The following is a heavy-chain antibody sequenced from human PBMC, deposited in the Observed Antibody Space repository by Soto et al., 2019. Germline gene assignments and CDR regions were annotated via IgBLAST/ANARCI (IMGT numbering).Heavy chain of an antibody. V-gene: IGHV4-59*01. CDR3: AKKDDYTWFDP. CDR1: GSSISSYY. CDR2: IYYSGST. J-gene: IGHJ5*02. D-gene: IGHD1-1*01. Sequence: SETLSLTCSVSGSSISSYYWSWIRQPPGKGLEWIGYIYYSGSTNYNPSLKSRVTISVDTSKNQFSLNLRSVTAADTAVYYCAKKDDYTWFDPWGQGTLVTVPQ.